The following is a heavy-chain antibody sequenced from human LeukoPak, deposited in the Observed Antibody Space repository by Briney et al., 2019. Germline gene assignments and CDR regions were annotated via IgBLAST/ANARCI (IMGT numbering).Heavy chain of an antibody. D-gene: IGHD6-13*01. Sequence: GGSLRLSCAASGFTVSSNYMSWVRQAPGKGLEWVSVIYSGGSTYYADSVKGRFTISRDNSKNALYLQMNSLRAEDTAVYYCARAFRAAGTFVYWGQRTLVTVSS. CDR3: ARAFRAAGTFVY. CDR1: GFTVSSNY. J-gene: IGHJ4*02. CDR2: IYSGGST. V-gene: IGHV3-53*01.